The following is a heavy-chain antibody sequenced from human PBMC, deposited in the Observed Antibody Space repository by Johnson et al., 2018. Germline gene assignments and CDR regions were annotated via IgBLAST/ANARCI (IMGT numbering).Heavy chain of an antibody. V-gene: IGHV3-23*04. CDR3: AKGDRSGYYYFDY. CDR1: GFTFSTYA. J-gene: IGHJ4*02. CDR2: ISGTGGST. D-gene: IGHD3-22*01. Sequence: VQLVESGGGLVQXGGSLGLSCAASGFTFSTYAMSWVHQAPGKGLEWVSTISGTGGSTYYAESVKGRFTISRDNSKNTLYLQMNSLRAEDTAVYYCAKGDRSGYYYFDYWGQGTLVTVSS.